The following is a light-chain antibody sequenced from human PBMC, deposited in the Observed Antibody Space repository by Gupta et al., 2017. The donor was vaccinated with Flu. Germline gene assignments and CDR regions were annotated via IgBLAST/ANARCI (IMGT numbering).Light chain of an antibody. Sequence: VTSACTATTGAVGGYNYVTWHRQEPAKAPNHLIFEVNKRHSGVPDRFSGSKSGTTASLTVPGLQAEDEADYYCRSYAGNSNCVVFGGGTKLTVL. CDR3: RSYAGNSNCVV. V-gene: IGLV2-8*01. J-gene: IGLJ2*01. CDR1: TGAVGGYNY. CDR2: EVN.